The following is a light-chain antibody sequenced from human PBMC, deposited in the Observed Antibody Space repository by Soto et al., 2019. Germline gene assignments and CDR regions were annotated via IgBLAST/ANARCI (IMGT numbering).Light chain of an antibody. CDR1: QSILTS. V-gene: IGKV3-11*01. J-gene: IGKJ3*01. Sequence: DIVLTQSPATLSVSPGERATLSCRASQSILTSLAWYQQKPGQAPRLLIYDASNRATGVPARFTGSGAGTDFTLTISNVEPEAFAIYYCQQRSTWPPSTFGPGTRVDIK. CDR2: DAS. CDR3: QQRSTWPPST.